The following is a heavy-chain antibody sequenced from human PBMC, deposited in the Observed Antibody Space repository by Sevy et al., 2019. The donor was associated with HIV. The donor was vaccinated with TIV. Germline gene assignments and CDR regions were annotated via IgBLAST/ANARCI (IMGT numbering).Heavy chain of an antibody. D-gene: IGHD3-16*01. CDR1: GFTFTNAW. V-gene: IGHV3-15*01. Sequence: GGSLRLSCAASGFTFTNAWMSWVRQAPGKGLEWVGRIKSKTDGGTTDYAAPVKGRLTISRDDSKNTLYLQMNSLRSEVTAVYYCCLSGGVYFDYWGQGTLVTVSS. J-gene: IGHJ4*02. CDR2: IKSKTDGGTT. CDR3: CLSGGVYFDY.